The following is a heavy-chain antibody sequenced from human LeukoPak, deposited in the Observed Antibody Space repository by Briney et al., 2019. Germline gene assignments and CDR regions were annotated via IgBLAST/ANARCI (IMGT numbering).Heavy chain of an antibody. Sequence: GGSLRLSCAAAGFTFSKFAMHWVRQAPRKGLEWVAVVSYDGSYKYYADSVKGRFTISRDNSKNTLYLQMNSLRAEDTAVYYCARAPGYGAAYYFDYWGQGTLVTVSS. CDR2: VSYDGSYK. V-gene: IGHV3-30*04. J-gene: IGHJ4*02. D-gene: IGHD1-1*01. CDR3: ARAPGYGAAYYFDY. CDR1: GFTFSKFA.